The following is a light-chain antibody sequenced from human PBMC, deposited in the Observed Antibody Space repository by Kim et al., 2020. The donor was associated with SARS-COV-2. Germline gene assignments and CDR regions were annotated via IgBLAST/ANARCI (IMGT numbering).Light chain of an antibody. CDR3: LLSYGGLVL. CDR2: DSS. Sequence: PGGTVTFPCSSSAGAITRGHYASWFQRKPRQAPRTLIYDSSHKHSWTPARFSGSLLGGNAALTLSGAQPEDEAEYYCLLSYGGLVLFGGGTQLTVL. CDR1: AGAITRGHY. J-gene: IGLJ2*01. V-gene: IGLV7-46*01.